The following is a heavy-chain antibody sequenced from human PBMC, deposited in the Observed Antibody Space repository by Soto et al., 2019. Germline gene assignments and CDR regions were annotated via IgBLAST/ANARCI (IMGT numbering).Heavy chain of an antibody. J-gene: IGHJ6*03. Sequence: PGGSLRLSCAASGFTVSSNYMSWVCQAPGKGLEWVSVIYSGGSTYYADSVKGRFTISRDNSKNTLYLQMNSLRAEDTAVYYCARDILWSFYYYMDVWGKGTTVTVSS. CDR2: IYSGGST. CDR1: GFTVSSNY. V-gene: IGHV3-66*01. CDR3: ARDILWSFYYYMDV. D-gene: IGHD1-26*01.